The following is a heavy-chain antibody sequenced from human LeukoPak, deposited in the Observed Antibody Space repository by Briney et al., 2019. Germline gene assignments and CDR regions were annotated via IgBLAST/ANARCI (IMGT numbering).Heavy chain of an antibody. V-gene: IGHV4-59*12. Sequence: PSETLSLTCTVSGGSISSYYWSWIRQPPGKGLEWIGYIYYSGSTNYNPSLKSRVTISVDTSKNQFSLKLSSVTAADTAVYYCARADSSSWYHFDYWGQGTLVTVSS. CDR2: IYYSGST. CDR1: GGSISSYY. CDR3: ARADSSSWYHFDY. D-gene: IGHD6-13*01. J-gene: IGHJ4*02.